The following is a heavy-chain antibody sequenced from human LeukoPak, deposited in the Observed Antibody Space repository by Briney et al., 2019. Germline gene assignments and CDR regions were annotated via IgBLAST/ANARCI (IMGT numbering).Heavy chain of an antibody. J-gene: IGHJ4*02. CDR2: IYYSGST. D-gene: IGHD6-13*01. CDR3: ARGRIEQQLVG. CDR1: GGSISSGGYY. V-gene: IGHV4-31*03. Sequence: SQTLSLTCTVPGGSISSGGYYWSWIRQHPGKGLEWIGYIYYSGSTYYNPSLKSRVTISVDTSKNQFSLKLSSATAADTAVYYCARGRIEQQLVGWGQGTLVTVSS.